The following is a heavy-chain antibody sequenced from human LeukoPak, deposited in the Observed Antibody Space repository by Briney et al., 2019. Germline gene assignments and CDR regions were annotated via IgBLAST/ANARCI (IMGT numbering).Heavy chain of an antibody. Sequence: NPSETLSLTCTVSGGSISSSSYYWGWIRQPPGKGLEWIGSIYYSGSTYYNPSLKSRVTISVDTSKNQFSLKLSSVTAADTAVYYCARGRDSSGYYYERYFDYWGQGTLVTVSS. CDR1: GGSISSSSYY. D-gene: IGHD3-22*01. V-gene: IGHV4-39*07. J-gene: IGHJ4*02. CDR2: IYYSGST. CDR3: ARGRDSSGYYYERYFDY.